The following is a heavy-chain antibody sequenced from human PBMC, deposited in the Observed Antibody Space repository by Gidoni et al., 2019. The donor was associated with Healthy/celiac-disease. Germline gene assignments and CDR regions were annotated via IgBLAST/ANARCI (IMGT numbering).Heavy chain of an antibody. V-gene: IGHV4-34*01. Sequence: QVQLQQWGAGLLKPSETLSLTCAVYGGSFSGYYWSWIRQPPGKGLEWIGEINHSGSTNYNPSLKSRVTISVDTSKNQFSLKLSSVTAADTAVYYCAKSPYCSGGSCYENYYYYYGMDVWGQGTTVTVSS. J-gene: IGHJ6*02. D-gene: IGHD2-15*01. CDR1: GGSFSGYY. CDR2: INHSGST. CDR3: AKSPYCSGGSCYENYYYYYGMDV.